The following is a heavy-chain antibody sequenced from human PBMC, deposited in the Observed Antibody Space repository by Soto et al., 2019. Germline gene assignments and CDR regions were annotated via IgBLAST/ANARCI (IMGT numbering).Heavy chain of an antibody. Sequence: ASVKVSCKASGYSFTNYGISWGRQAPGQGLEWMGWISTDNGNTNYAQHLQGRVSMTTDTSTSTAYMELRSLRSDDTAVYYCAREGVAPYYYYGMDVWGQGTTVTVSS. CDR3: AREGVAPYYYYGMDV. J-gene: IGHJ6*02. V-gene: IGHV1-18*01. CDR2: ISTDNGNT. CDR1: GYSFTNYG. D-gene: IGHD5-12*01.